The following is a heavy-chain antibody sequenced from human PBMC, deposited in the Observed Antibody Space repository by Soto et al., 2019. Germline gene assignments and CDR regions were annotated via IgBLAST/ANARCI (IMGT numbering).Heavy chain of an antibody. Sequence: SETLSLTCAVYGGSFSGYYWSWIRQPPGKGLEWIGEINHSGSTNYNPSLKSRVTISVDTSKNQFSLKLSSVTAADTAVYYCARGITRTSSSFDYWGKGTLVTVSS. CDR2: INHSGST. V-gene: IGHV4-34*01. D-gene: IGHD6-13*01. J-gene: IGHJ4*02. CDR3: ARGITRTSSSFDY. CDR1: GGSFSGYY.